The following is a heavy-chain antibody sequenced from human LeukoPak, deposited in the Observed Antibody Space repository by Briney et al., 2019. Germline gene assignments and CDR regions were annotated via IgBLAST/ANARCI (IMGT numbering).Heavy chain of an antibody. CDR2: IYHSGST. J-gene: IGHJ3*02. Sequence: SGTLSLTCTVSGYSISSGYYWGWIRQPPGKGLEWIGSIYHSGSTYYNPSLKSRVTISVDTSKNQFPLKLSSVTAADTAVYYCARGAAFDIWGQGTMVTVSS. V-gene: IGHV4-38-2*02. CDR1: GYSISSGYY. CDR3: ARGAAFDI.